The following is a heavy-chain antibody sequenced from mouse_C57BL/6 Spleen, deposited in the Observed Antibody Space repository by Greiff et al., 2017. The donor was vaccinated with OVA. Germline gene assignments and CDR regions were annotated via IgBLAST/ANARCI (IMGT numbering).Heavy chain of an antibody. D-gene: IGHD1-3*01. Sequence: EVQLQQSGAELVRPGASVKLSCTASGFNIKDDYMHWVKQRPEQGLEWIGWIDPENGDTEYASKFQGKATITADTSSNTAYLQLSSLTSEDTAVYYCTPLLNSLFAYWGQGTLVTVSA. CDR2: IDPENGDT. CDR1: GFNIKDDY. V-gene: IGHV14-4*01. J-gene: IGHJ3*01. CDR3: TPLLNSLFAY.